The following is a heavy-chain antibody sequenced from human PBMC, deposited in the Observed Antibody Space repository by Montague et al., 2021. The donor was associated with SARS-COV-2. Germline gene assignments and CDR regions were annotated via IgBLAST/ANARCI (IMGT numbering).Heavy chain of an antibody. V-gene: IGHV4-59*01. CDR1: GDSITRYY. CDR3: ARDLSRAFCEGDSCYSENWFAP. Sequence: SETLSLTCTVSGDSITRYYWTWIRQSPGKGLEWIGYVYFPGSVKYNPSLNRRVGMSIDTSKNQFSLELTPVTAADTAIYYCARDLSRAFCEGDSCYSENWFAPWGQGTLVTVSS. CDR2: VYFPGSV. J-gene: IGHJ5*02. D-gene: IGHD2-21*02.